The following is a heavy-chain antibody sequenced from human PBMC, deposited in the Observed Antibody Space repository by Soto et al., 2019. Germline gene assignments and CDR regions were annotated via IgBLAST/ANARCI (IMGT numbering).Heavy chain of an antibody. J-gene: IGHJ4*02. Sequence: TSETLSLTCAVSGGYISSGGYSWSWIRQPPGKGLEWIGYIYHSGSTYYNPSLKSRVTISVDRSKNQFSLKLSSVTAADTAVYYCARAGVVGATALDYWVQGTLVTVSS. CDR1: GGYISSGGYS. V-gene: IGHV4-30-2*01. D-gene: IGHD1-26*01. CDR3: ARAGVVGATALDY. CDR2: IYHSGST.